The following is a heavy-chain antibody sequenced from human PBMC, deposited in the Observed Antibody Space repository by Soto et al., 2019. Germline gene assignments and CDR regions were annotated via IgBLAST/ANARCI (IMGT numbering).Heavy chain of an antibody. D-gene: IGHD1-26*01. Sequence: ASVKVSCKASGYTSTSYDINWVRQATGQGLEWMGWMNPNSGNTGYAQKFQGRVTMTRNTSISTAYMELSSLRSEDTAVYYCAPRELQTPWAPFQHWGQGNLVTFSS. J-gene: IGHJ1*01. CDR1: GYTSTSYD. CDR2: MNPNSGNT. V-gene: IGHV1-8*01. CDR3: APRELQTPWAPFQH.